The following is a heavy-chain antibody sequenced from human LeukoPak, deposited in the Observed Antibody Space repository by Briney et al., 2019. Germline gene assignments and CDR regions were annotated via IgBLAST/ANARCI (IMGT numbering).Heavy chain of an antibody. Sequence: SETLSLTCTVSGGSISSYYWSGIRQPPGKGLEWIGYIYYSGSTNYNPSLKSRVTISVDTSKNQFSLKLSSVTAADTAVYYCARDGYSSGWGRAFDIWGQGTMVTVSS. D-gene: IGHD6-19*01. CDR1: GGSISSYY. CDR2: IYYSGST. J-gene: IGHJ3*02. CDR3: ARDGYSSGWGRAFDI. V-gene: IGHV4-59*01.